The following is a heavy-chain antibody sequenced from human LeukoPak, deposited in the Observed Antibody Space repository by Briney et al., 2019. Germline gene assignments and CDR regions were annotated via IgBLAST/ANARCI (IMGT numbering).Heavy chain of an antibody. CDR3: ARDGDTAMILFAFDM. CDR2: THYTGST. V-gene: IGHV4-59*01. J-gene: IGHJ3*02. CDR1: GGSISSYY. D-gene: IGHD5-18*01. Sequence: SETLSLTCTVSGGSISSYYWSWIRQPPGNGLEWIGYTHYTGSTSVNPSLKSRVTISVDTSKNQFSLKVSSVTAADTAVYYCARDGDTAMILFAFDMWGQGTMVTVSS.